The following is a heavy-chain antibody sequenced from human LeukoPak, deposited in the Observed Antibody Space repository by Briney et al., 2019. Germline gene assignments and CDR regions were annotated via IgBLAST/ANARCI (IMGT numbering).Heavy chain of an antibody. CDR3: AREVATGFSCFDY. J-gene: IGHJ4*02. Sequence: GGSLRLSCVASGFTFSTAWMHWARQTPGKGLEWVSLIYSGDSTYYADSVKGRFIISRDNSKNTLYLQMNSLRAEDTAVYYCAREVATGFSCFDYWGQGTLVTVSS. V-gene: IGHV3-53*01. D-gene: IGHD2-21*02. CDR2: IYSGDST. CDR1: GFTFSTAW.